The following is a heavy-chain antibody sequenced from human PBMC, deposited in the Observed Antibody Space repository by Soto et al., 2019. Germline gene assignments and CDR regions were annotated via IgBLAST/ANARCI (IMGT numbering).Heavy chain of an antibody. J-gene: IGHJ6*02. Sequence: QVQLVQSGAEVKKPGASVKVSCKASGYSFTRYGICWVRQAPGQGLEWMGWISGYNANTNYPENLQGTVTMTTDTSPSTAYMEVRNLISDDTAVYYCARMGDVPYYYYGLDVWGQGTTVTVSS. V-gene: IGHV1-18*01. CDR1: GYSFTRYG. CDR2: ISGYNANT. CDR3: ARMGDVPYYYYGLDV. D-gene: IGHD3-16*01.